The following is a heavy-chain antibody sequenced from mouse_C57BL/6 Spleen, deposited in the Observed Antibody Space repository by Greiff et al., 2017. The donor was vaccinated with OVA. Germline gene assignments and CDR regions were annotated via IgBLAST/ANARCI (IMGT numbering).Heavy chain of an antibody. CDR3: ARRDYSNYWFAY. CDR2: IYPGSGST. V-gene: IGHV1-55*01. CDR1: GYTFTSYW. Sequence: QVQLQQPGAELVKPGASVKMSCKASGYTFTSYWITWVKQRPGQGLAWIGDIYPGSGSTNYNEKFKSKATLTVDTSSSTAYMQLSSLKSEDSAVYYCARRDYSNYWFAYWGQGTLVTVSA. D-gene: IGHD2-5*01. J-gene: IGHJ3*01.